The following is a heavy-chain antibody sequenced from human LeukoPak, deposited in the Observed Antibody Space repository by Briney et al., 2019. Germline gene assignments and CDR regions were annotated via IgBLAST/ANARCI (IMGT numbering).Heavy chain of an antibody. CDR1: GVSISSYY. D-gene: IGHD3-22*01. CDR3: AREGSSGTGYYFDC. CDR2: IYTSGST. J-gene: IGHJ4*02. Sequence: SETLSLTCTVSGVSISSYYWSWIRQPAGKGLEWIGRIYTSGSTNYNPSLKSRVTMSVDTSKNQFSLKLSSVTAADTAVYYCAREGSSGTGYYFDCWGQGTLVTVSS. V-gene: IGHV4-4*07.